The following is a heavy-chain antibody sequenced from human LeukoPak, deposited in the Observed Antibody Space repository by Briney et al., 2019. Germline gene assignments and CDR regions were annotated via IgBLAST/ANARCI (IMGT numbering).Heavy chain of an antibody. J-gene: IGHJ6*02. CDR2: ISGSGGST. D-gene: IGHD3-9*01. Sequence: GGSLRLSCAASGFTFSSYAMSWVRQAPGKGLEWVSAISGSGGSTYYADSVKGRFTISRDNSKNTLYLQMNSLRAEDTAVYNCAKALRPVRPDYDILTGYYYGMDVWGQGTTVTVSS. V-gene: IGHV3-23*01. CDR3: AKALRPVRPDYDILTGYYYGMDV. CDR1: GFTFSSYA.